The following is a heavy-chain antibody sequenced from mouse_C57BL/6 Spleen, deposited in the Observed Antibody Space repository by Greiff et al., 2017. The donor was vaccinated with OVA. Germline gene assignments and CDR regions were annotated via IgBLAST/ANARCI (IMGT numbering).Heavy chain of an antibody. J-gene: IGHJ1*03. Sequence: VQLQQPGAELVKPGASVKLSCKASGYTFTSYWMQWVKQRPGQGLEWIGEIDPSDSYTNYNQKFKGKATLTVDTSSSTAYMQLSSLTSEDSAVYYCARSLYDHWYFDVWGTGTTVTVSS. V-gene: IGHV1-50*01. CDR1: GYTFTSYW. D-gene: IGHD2-3*01. CDR2: IDPSDSYT. CDR3: ARSLYDHWYFDV.